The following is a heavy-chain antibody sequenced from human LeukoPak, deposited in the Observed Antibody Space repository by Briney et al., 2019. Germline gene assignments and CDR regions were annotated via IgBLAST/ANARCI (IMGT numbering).Heavy chain of an antibody. Sequence: PSETLSLTCAVYVGSLSYYYWSWIRQPPEKGLEWIGEINRSGSTNYNPSLKSRVSISVDTSKNQFSLKLSSVTAADTAVYYCARGGFYCGDDCYVDYWGQGTLVTVSS. V-gene: IGHV4-34*01. CDR2: INRSGST. CDR1: VGSLSYYY. CDR3: ARGGFYCGDDCYVDY. D-gene: IGHD2-21*02. J-gene: IGHJ4*02.